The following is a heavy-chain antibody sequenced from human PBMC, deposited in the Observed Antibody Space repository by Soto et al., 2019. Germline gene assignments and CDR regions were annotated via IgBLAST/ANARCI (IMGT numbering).Heavy chain of an antibody. CDR2: FDPEDGET. J-gene: IGHJ3*02. CDR3: ATATHRVVAATIPHAFDI. D-gene: IGHD2-15*01. V-gene: IGHV1-24*01. CDR1: GYTLTELS. Sequence: GASVKVSCKVSGYTLTELSMHWVRQAPGKGLEWMGGFDPEDGETIYAQKFQGRVTMTEDTSTDTAYMELSSLRSEDTAVYYCATATHRVVAATIPHAFDIWGQGTMVTVSS.